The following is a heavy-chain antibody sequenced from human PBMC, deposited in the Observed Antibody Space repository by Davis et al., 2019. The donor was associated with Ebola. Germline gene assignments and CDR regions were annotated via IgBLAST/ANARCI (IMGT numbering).Heavy chain of an antibody. CDR1: GGSIRSEDYY. CDR3: ARDLYDSSGYMTYFDS. D-gene: IGHD3-22*01. CDR2: VYYTGGT. V-gene: IGHV4-39*07. Sequence: MPSDPLSPPCTAPGGSIRSEDYYWGWIRQPPGKGLAWIGSVYYTGGTYYNPSLKSRVTISVDTSKSQLSLKLSSVTAADTAMYYCARDLYDSSGYMTYFDSWGQGTLVTVSS. J-gene: IGHJ4*02.